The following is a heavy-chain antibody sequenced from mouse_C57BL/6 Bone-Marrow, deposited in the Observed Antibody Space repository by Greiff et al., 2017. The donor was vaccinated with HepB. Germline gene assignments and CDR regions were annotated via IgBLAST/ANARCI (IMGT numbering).Heavy chain of an antibody. D-gene: IGHD4-1*01. Sequence: EVKLVESGPGLAKPSQTLSLTCSVTGYSITSDYWNWIRKFPGNKLEYMGYISYSGSTYYNPSLKSRISITRDTSKNQYYLQLNSVTTEDTATYYCARGDWDPYWYFDVWGTGTTVAVSS. CDR2: ISYSGST. CDR3: ARGDWDPYWYFDV. CDR1: GYSITSDY. V-gene: IGHV3-8*01. J-gene: IGHJ1*03.